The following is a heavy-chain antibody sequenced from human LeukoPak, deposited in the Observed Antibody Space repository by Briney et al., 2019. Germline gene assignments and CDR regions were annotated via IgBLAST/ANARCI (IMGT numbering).Heavy chain of an antibody. CDR1: GFTFSTYT. V-gene: IGHV3-48*04. J-gene: IGHJ4*02. CDR3: ARDFDYGDYIDF. CDR2: ISSGGLTI. D-gene: IGHD4/OR15-4a*01. Sequence: GGSLRLSCAASGFTFSTYTFNWVRQAPGKGLEWLSYISSGGLTIFYADSVKGRFTISRDNTKNAIYLDMTNLRAEDTAVYYCARDFDYGDYIDFWGQGTLVAVSS.